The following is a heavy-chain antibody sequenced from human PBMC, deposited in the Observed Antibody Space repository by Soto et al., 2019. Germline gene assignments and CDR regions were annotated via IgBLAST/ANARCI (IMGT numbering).Heavy chain of an antibody. J-gene: IGHJ4*01. V-gene: IGHV3-66*01. CDR1: RFTASNNY. Sequence: GGALRLSCAPFRFTASNNYMSWIRQAPGKGLEWVSLMYSGGSTYYADSVKGRFTISRDSSKNTLYLQMNSLRAEDTAMYYCAAYSHKGYWGQGTLVTVSS. CDR2: MYSGGST. D-gene: IGHD3-16*01. CDR3: AAYSHKGY.